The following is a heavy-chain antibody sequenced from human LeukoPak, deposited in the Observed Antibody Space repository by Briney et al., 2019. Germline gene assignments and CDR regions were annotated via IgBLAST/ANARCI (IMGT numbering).Heavy chain of an antibody. CDR1: GYSFTSYW. CDR3: ARRAGAYFDWSEYFQH. Sequence: GESLKISCKGSGYSFTSYWIGWVRQMPGKGLEWMGIIYPGDSDTRYNPSFQGQVTISADKSISTAYLQWSSLKASDTAMYYCARRAGAYFDWSEYFQHWGQGTLVTVSS. J-gene: IGHJ1*01. D-gene: IGHD3-9*01. V-gene: IGHV5-51*01. CDR2: IYPGDSDT.